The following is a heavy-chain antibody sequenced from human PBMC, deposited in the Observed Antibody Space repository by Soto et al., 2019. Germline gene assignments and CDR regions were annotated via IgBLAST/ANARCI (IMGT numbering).Heavy chain of an antibody. D-gene: IGHD2-21*02. CDR3: ARDPYCGGDCYGDY. V-gene: IGHV3-21*01. CDR2: ISSSSSYI. Sequence: EVQLVESGGGLVKPGGSLRLSCAASGFTFSSYSMNWVRQAPGKGLEWVSSISSSSSYIYYADSVKGRFTISRDNAKNSLYLQMNSLRAEDTAVYYCARDPYCGGDCYGDYWGHGTLVTVSS. J-gene: IGHJ4*01. CDR1: GFTFSSYS.